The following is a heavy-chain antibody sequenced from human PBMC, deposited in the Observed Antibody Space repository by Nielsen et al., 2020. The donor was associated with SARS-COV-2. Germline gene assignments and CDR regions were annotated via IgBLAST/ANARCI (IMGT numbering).Heavy chain of an antibody. CDR3: ARGRKIAVAAYYYYYGMDV. CDR2: IYYSGST. V-gene: IGHV4-59*12. D-gene: IGHD6-19*01. CDR1: GGYISSYY. J-gene: IGHJ6*02. Sequence: SETLSLTCTVSGGYISSYYWSWIRQPPGKGLEWIGYIYYSGSTKYNPSLKGRVTISVDTSKNQFSLKLSSVTAADTAVYYCARGRKIAVAAYYYYYGMDVWGQGTTVTVSS.